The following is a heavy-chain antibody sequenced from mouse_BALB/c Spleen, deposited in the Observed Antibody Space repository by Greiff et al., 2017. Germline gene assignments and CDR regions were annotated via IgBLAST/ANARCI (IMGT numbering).Heavy chain of an antibody. CDR3: ARHGNDDAMDY. V-gene: IGHV5-9-3*01. Sequence: EVKLVESGGGLVKPGGSLKLSCAASGFTFSSYAMSWVRQTPEKRLEWVATISSGGSYTYYPDSVKGRFTISRDNAKNTLYLQMSSLRSEDTAMYYCARHGNDDAMDYWGQGTTLTVSS. CDR1: GFTFSSYA. D-gene: IGHD2-2*01. CDR2: ISSGGSYT. J-gene: IGHJ2*01.